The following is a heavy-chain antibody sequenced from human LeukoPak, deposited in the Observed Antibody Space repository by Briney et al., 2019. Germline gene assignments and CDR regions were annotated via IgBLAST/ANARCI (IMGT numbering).Heavy chain of an antibody. J-gene: IGHJ4*02. CDR1: GFTFRRYG. CDR2: ISGSGSST. CDR3: ATDPYTYFYDSSGYTFDY. D-gene: IGHD3-22*01. Sequence: GGSLRLSCAASGFTFRRYGMSWVRQAPEKGLEWVSAISGSGSSTYYGDSVKGRFTISRDNSKNTLYLQMNSLRAEDTAVYYCATDPYTYFYDSSGYTFDYWGQGTLVTVSS. V-gene: IGHV3-23*02.